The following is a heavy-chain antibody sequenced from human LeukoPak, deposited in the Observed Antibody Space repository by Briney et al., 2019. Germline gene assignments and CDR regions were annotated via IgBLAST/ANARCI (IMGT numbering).Heavy chain of an antibody. Sequence: GASVKVSCKASGYTFTSYGISWVRQAPGQGLEWMGGIIPIFGTANYAQKFQGRVTITADESTSTAYMELSSLRSEDTAVYYCARDLGSGWYNFWGQGTLVTVSS. D-gene: IGHD6-19*01. CDR1: GYTFTSYG. V-gene: IGHV1-69*13. CDR3: ARDLGSGWYNF. J-gene: IGHJ4*02. CDR2: IIPIFGTA.